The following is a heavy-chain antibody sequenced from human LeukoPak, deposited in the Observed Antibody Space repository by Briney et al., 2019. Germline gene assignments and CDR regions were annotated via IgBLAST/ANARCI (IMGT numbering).Heavy chain of an antibody. CDR2: IYYSGST. CDR1: GGSISSYY. CDR3: ASSYTSDWSYYFHY. V-gene: IGHV4-59*08. Sequence: PSETLSLTCTVSGGSISSYYWSWIRQPPGKGLEWIGYIYYSGSTNYNPSLKSRVTISVDTSKNQFSLKLSSVTAADTAVYYCASSYTSDWSYYFHYWGQGALVTVSS. J-gene: IGHJ4*02. D-gene: IGHD6-19*01.